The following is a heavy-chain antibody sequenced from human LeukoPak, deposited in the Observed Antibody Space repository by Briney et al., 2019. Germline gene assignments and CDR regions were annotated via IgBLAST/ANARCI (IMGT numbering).Heavy chain of an antibody. J-gene: IGHJ4*02. V-gene: IGHV4-34*01. CDR2: INHSGST. CDR3: ASALRSGWQGLFDY. D-gene: IGHD6-19*01. CDR1: GGSFSGYY. Sequence: SETLSLTCAVYGGSFSGYYWSWIRQPPGKGLEWIGEINHSGSTNYSPSLKSRVTISVDTSKNQFSLKLSSVTAADTAVYYCASALRSGWQGLFDYWGQGTLVTVSS.